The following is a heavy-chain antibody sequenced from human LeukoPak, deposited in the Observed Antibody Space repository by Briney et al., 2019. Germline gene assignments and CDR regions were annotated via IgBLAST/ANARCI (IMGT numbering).Heavy chain of an antibody. CDR2: ISSSSSYI. CDR1: GFTFSSYS. J-gene: IGHJ4*02. V-gene: IGHV3-21*01. CDR3: ARTAYYDFWSGYYEPVYYFDY. Sequence: GGSLRLSCAASGFTFSSYSMTWVRQAPGKGLEWVSSISSSSSYIYYADSVKGRFTISRDNAKNSLYLQMNSLRAEDTAVYYCARTAYYDFWSGYYEPVYYFDYWGQGTLVTVSS. D-gene: IGHD3-3*01.